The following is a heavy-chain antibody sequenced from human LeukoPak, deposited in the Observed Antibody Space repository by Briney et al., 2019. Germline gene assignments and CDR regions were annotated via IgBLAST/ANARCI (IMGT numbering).Heavy chain of an antibody. D-gene: IGHD3-10*01. CDR1: GFNFNNYG. CDR2: ISLDGSST. CDR3: AKVAYYFDSGNFGNFDY. V-gene: IGHV3-30*18. J-gene: IGHJ4*02. Sequence: GRSLRLSCAASGFNFNNYGMHWVRQAPGKGLEWVAVISLDGSSTSYADSVKGRFTISRDNSKNTLYLQTNSLRAEDTAVYYCAKVAYYFDSGNFGNFDYWGQGTLVTVSS.